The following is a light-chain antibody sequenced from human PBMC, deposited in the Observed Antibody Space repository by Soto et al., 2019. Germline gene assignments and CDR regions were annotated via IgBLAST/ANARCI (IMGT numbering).Light chain of an antibody. CDR2: AAS. Sequence: EIVLTQSPGTLSLSPGERATLSCRASQSVSNSYLAWYQQRPGQAPRLLIYAASTRATDIPDRFRGSGSGTDFTLTVSRLEPEDFVVYYCQQYGSSPWTFGQGTKVEIK. J-gene: IGKJ1*01. CDR1: QSVSNSY. CDR3: QQYGSSPWT. V-gene: IGKV3-20*01.